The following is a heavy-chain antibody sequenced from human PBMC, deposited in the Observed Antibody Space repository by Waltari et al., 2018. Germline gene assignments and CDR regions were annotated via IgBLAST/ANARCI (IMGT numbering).Heavy chain of an antibody. D-gene: IGHD4-17*01. CDR2: IYHSGST. V-gene: IGHV4-38-2*01. CDR3: ARLGYGDYEGAFDI. CDR1: GYSISSGYY. J-gene: IGHJ3*02. Sequence: QVQLQESGPGLVKPSETLSITCAVSGYSISSGYYWGWIRQPPGKGLEWIGSIYHSGSTYYNPSLKSRVTISVDTSKNQFSLKLSSVTAADTAVYYCARLGYGDYEGAFDIWGQGTMVTVSS.